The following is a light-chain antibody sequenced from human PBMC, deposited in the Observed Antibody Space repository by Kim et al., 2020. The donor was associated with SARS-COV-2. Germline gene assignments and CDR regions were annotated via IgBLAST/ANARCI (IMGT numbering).Light chain of an antibody. CDR1: QSVLYSSNNKNC. J-gene: IGKJ2*01. V-gene: IGKV4-1*01. Sequence: RATINCKSSQSVLYSSNNKNCIVWYQQKPGQPPKVVIYWASTRKSGVPDRFSGSGSGTDFTLTISSLQAEDVAVYYCQKYYTTPYTFGQGTKLEI. CDR2: WAS. CDR3: QKYYTTPYT.